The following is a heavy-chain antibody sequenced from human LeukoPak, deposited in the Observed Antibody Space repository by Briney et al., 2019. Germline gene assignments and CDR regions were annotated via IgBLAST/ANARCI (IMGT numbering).Heavy chain of an antibody. D-gene: IGHD3-9*01. CDR1: GFTFSSYA. CDR3: AKDILRYFDSSFDF. J-gene: IGHJ4*02. Sequence: GGSLRLSCAASGFTFSSYAMHWVRQAPGKGLEWVAFIRYDGSNKYYADSVKGRFTISRDNSKNTLYLQMNSLRAEDTAVYFCAKDILRYFDSSFDFWGPGTLVTVSS. CDR2: IRYDGSNK. V-gene: IGHV3-30*02.